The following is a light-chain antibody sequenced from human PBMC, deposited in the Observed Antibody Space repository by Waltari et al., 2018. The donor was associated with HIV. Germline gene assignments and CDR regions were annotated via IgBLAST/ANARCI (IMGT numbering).Light chain of an antibody. CDR2: AAS. V-gene: IGKV1-9*01. J-gene: IGKJ4*01. CDR1: QGIRNS. CDR3: QQLNNYPLT. Sequence: DIQLTQSPSFLSASVGDRVTITCRASQGIRNSLAWYQQNPGRAPQLLIYAASTLQSGVPSRFGDSGSGTEFTLTISSLQPEDFATYYCQQLNNYPLTFGGGTKVEIK.